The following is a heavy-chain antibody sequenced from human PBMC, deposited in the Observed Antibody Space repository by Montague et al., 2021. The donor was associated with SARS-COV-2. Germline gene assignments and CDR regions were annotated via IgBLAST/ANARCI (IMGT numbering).Heavy chain of an antibody. J-gene: IGHJ2*01. Sequence: TLSLTCTVSGGSISSGSYYWSWIRQPAGKGLEWIGRIYTSGSTNYNPSLKSRVTISVDTSKNQFSLKLSSVTATDTAVYYCGRDPLYYYDSSGLLLDWWFDLWGRGTLVTVSS. CDR3: GRDPLYYYDSSGLLLDWWFDL. CDR2: IYTSGST. V-gene: IGHV4-61*02. D-gene: IGHD3-22*01. CDR1: GGSISSGSYY.